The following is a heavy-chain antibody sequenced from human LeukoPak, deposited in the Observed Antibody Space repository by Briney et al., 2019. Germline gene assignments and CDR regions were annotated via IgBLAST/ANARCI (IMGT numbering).Heavy chain of an antibody. CDR1: GGSISSYY. J-gene: IGHJ4*02. Sequence: SETLSLTCTVSGGSISSYYWSWIRQPPGKGLEWIGYIYYSGSTNYNPSPKSRVTISVDTSKNQFSLKLSSVTAADTAVYYCARGGGYCSGGSCYSQFDYWGQGTLVTVSS. CDR3: ARGGGYCSGGSCYSQFDY. V-gene: IGHV4-59*01. D-gene: IGHD2-15*01. CDR2: IYYSGST.